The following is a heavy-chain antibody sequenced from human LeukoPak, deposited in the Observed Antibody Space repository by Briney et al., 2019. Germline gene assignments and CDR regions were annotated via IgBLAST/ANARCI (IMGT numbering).Heavy chain of an antibody. CDR3: ARVPSLTRRWFDP. V-gene: IGHV4-30-2*01. J-gene: IGHJ5*02. CDR2: IYHSGST. Sequence: PSQTLSLTCTVSGGSISSGGYYWSWIRQPPGKGLEWIGYIYHSGSTYYNPSLKSRVTISVDRSKNQFSLKLSSVTAADTAVYYCARVPSLTRRWFDPWGQGTLVTVSS. CDR1: GGSISSGGYY.